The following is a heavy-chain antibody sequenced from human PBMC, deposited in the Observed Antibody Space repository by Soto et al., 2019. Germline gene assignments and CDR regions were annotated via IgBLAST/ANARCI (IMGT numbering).Heavy chain of an antibody. CDR2: INPKSGGT. CDR3: ARDLAKGGGSAAFDS. J-gene: IGHJ4*02. D-gene: IGHD1-26*01. CDR1: GYTFTVYY. Sequence: QVQLVQSGAEVKKPGASVNVSCKASGYTFTVYYMHWVRQAPGQGLAWMGWINPKSGGTMYPQKFQGRVTMTWDTSISTAYMALNRLRSDDTTVYYCARDLAKGGGSAAFDSWGQGTLVTVSS. V-gene: IGHV1-2*02.